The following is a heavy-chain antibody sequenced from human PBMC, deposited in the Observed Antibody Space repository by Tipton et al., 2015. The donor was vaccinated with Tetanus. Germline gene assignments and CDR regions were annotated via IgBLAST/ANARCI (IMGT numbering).Heavy chain of an antibody. CDR3: ARQKGY. Sequence: QLVQSGAEVKKPGESLKISCEVSGYNFAIYWLAWVRQMPGKGLEWMGIIYPGDSDTRYSPSFEGQVTISVDKSIATAYLQWSSLKASDTAMYYCARQKGYWGQGTLVTVSS. V-gene: IGHV5-51*01. J-gene: IGHJ4*02. CDR1: GYNFAIYW. CDR2: IYPGDSDT.